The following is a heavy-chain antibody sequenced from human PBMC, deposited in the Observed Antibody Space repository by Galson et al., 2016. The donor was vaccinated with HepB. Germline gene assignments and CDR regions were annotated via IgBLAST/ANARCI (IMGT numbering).Heavy chain of an antibody. J-gene: IGHJ5*02. CDR1: GYSISSGYY. D-gene: IGHD2/OR15-2a*01. CDR2: MYHSGNT. CDR3: ARVIYSNSWRNPGRRFDP. Sequence: EPLSLTCSVSGYSISSGYYWGWIRQPPGKGLEWIGSMYHSGNTYYNPSLKRRVPISADTSKNQFSLRLSSVTAADTAVYYCARVIYSNSWRNPGRRFDPWGQGTLVTVSS. V-gene: IGHV4-38-2*02.